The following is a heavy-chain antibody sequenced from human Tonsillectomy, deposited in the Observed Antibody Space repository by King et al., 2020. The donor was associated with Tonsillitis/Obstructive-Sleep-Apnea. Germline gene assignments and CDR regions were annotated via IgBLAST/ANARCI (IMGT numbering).Heavy chain of an antibody. CDR2: ISWNSGSI. V-gene: IGHV3-9*01. CDR3: AKPPGEFIALRRDYSYYMAV. Sequence: VQLVESGGGLVQPGRSLRLSCAASGFTFDDYAMHWVRQAPGKGLEWVSGISWNSGSIGYADSVKGRFTISRDNAKNSLYLQMNSLRAEDTALYYCAKPPGEFIALRRDYSYYMAVGGKGTPAPVSS. CDR1: GFTFDDYA. D-gene: IGHD7-27*01. J-gene: IGHJ6*03.